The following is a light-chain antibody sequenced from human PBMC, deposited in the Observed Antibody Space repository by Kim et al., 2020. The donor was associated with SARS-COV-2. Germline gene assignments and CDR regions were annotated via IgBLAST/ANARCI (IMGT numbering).Light chain of an antibody. CDR1: SGDVGGYNS. CDR2: DVY. CDR3: CSYAGSDTDV. J-gene: IGLJ1*01. Sequence: GKSVTISCTGSSGDVGGYNSVSWYQQHPGRAPKLVIYDVYKRPSGVPDRFSASKSGNTAALTISGLQAEDEADYHCCSYAGSDTDVFGTGTKVTVL. V-gene: IGLV2-11*01.